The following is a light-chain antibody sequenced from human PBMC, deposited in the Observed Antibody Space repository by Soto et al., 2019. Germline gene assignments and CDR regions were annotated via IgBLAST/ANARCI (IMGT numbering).Light chain of an antibody. Sequence: QSVLTQPASVSGSPGQSITISCTGTSSDVGGYSYVSWYQQYPGKAPTLMIFAVSDRPSGVSYRFSGSKSGNTASLTISGLQAEDEDYYYCSSYTSSNTWVFGGGTKLTVL. CDR2: AVS. J-gene: IGLJ2*01. CDR3: SSYTSSNTWV. V-gene: IGLV2-14*01. CDR1: SSDVGGYSY.